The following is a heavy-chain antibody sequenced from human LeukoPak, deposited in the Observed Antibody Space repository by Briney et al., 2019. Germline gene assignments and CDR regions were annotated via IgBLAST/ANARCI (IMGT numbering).Heavy chain of an antibody. J-gene: IGHJ5*02. D-gene: IGHD6-19*01. V-gene: IGHV4-4*07. CDR1: GDSINNFY. Sequence: SETLSLTCTVSGDSINNFYWSWIRQPAGKGLEWIGRVYSSGTTDYNPSLKSRVSMSVDTSSNQFSLRLSSMTAADTAVYYCARVLSIAVAGLDWFDPWGQGTLVTVSS. CDR2: VYSSGTT. CDR3: ARVLSIAVAGLDWFDP.